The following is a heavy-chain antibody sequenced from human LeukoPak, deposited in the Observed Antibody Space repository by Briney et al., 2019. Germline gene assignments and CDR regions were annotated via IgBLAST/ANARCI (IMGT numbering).Heavy chain of an antibody. J-gene: IGHJ6*03. D-gene: IGHD2-2*01. CDR3: ASMPSTEIYYFYYMDV. Sequence: LTGGSLRLSCADSRFTFSSYTMNWVRQAPGKGLEWVSGISANAVSTYYADSVKGRFTISRDNSKNTLYLHMDILGTEDTAVYYCASMPSTEIYYFYYMDVWGKGTTVTVSS. CDR1: RFTFSSYT. CDR2: ISANAVST. V-gene: IGHV3-23*01.